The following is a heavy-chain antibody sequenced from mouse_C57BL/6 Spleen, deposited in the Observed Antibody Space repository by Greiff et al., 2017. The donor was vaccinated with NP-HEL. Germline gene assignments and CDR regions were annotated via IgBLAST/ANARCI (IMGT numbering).Heavy chain of an antibody. D-gene: IGHD2-4*01. Sequence: EVQGVESGGGLVQPGGSLSLSCAASGFTFTDYYMSWVRQPPGKALEWLGFIRNKANGYTTEYSASVKGRFTISRDNPQSILYLQMNALRAEDSATYYCARSDYARLGFDVWGTGTTVTVSS. CDR1: GFTFTDYY. CDR2: IRNKANGYTT. V-gene: IGHV7-3*01. J-gene: IGHJ1*03. CDR3: ARSDYARLGFDV.